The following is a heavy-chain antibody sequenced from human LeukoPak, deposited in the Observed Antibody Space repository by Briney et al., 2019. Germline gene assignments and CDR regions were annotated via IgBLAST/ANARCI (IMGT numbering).Heavy chain of an antibody. CDR1: GGSLSGFY. CDR3: ARGLKPYCTNGVCYTGDF. V-gene: IGHV4-34*01. J-gene: IGHJ4*02. CDR2: MNPSGRT. Sequence: PSETLSLTCGVYGGSLSGFYWNWIRQPPGKGLEWIGEMNPSGRTTYNPSLKSRVSMSLDTSKNQFSLKLSSVTAADPAVYYCARGLKPYCTNGVCYTGDFWGQGTLVTVSP. D-gene: IGHD2-8*01.